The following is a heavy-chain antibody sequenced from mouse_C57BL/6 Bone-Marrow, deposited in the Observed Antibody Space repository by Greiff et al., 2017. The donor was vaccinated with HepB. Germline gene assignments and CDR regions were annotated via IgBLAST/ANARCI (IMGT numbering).Heavy chain of an antibody. CDR1: GYTFTDYY. CDR2: INPNNGGT. Sequence: EVQLQQSGPELVKPGASVKISCKASGYTFTDYYMNWVKQSHGKSLEWIGDINPNNGGTSYNQKFKGKATLTVDKSSSTAYMELRSLTSEDSAVYYCAREGDSSGYGAMDCWGQGTSVTVSS. V-gene: IGHV1-26*01. D-gene: IGHD3-2*02. J-gene: IGHJ4*01. CDR3: AREGDSSGYGAMDC.